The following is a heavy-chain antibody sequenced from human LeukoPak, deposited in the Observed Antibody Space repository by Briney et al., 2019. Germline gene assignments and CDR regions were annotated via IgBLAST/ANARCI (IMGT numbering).Heavy chain of an antibody. CDR3: ARSYGDYMGENDY. Sequence: PSETLPLTCADTGGPSSRCYWCCIRQPPGKGLEGIWEINHSGSTTYNPSLKSRVTISVDTSKTQSSLKLSSVTAADTAVYYCARSYGDYMGENDYWGQGTLVTVSS. CDR2: INHSGST. D-gene: IGHD4-17*01. V-gene: IGHV4-34*01. CDR1: GGPSSRCY. J-gene: IGHJ4*02.